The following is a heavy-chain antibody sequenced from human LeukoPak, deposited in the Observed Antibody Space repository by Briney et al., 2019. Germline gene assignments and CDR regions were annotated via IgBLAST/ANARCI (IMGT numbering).Heavy chain of an antibody. CDR3: TRVQWELPAFDY. CDR1: GFTFSDNY. D-gene: IGHD1-26*01. J-gene: IGHJ4*02. V-gene: IGHV3-49*04. CDR2: IRSKLHGGTT. Sequence: PGGSLRLSCAASGFTFSDNYMTWVRQAPGKGLEWVGFIRSKLHGGTTEYAASVKGRFTISRDDSKSIAYLQMNSLKTEDTAVYYCTRVQWELPAFDYWGQGTLVTVSS.